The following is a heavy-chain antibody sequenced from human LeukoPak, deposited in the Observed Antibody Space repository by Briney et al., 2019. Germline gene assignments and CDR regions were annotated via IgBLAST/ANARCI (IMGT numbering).Heavy chain of an antibody. CDR3: ARDSSGWYEDGNFYFDY. Sequence: ASETLSLTCTVSGGSISSYYWSWIRQPAGKGLEWIGRIYTSGSTNYNPSLKSRVTMSVDTSKNQFSLKLSSVTAADTAVYYCARDSSGWYEDGNFYFDYWGQGTLVTVSS. D-gene: IGHD6-19*01. J-gene: IGHJ4*02. CDR2: IYTSGST. V-gene: IGHV4-4*07. CDR1: GGSISSYY.